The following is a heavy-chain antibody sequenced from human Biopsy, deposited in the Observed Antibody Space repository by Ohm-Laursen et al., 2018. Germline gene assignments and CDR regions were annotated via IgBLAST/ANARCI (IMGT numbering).Heavy chain of an antibody. D-gene: IGHD6-19*01. V-gene: IGHV4-4*07. J-gene: IGHJ4*02. Sequence: SETLSLTCTVSGGSLSSYSWSWIRQPAGKGLEWIGQIYTSGITNYSPSLKSRVTMSVDTSKNQFSLKVYSGTAADTAIYYCATTTMDTSGWYGNYFDSWGQGALVTVSS. CDR1: GGSLSSYS. CDR3: ATTTMDTSGWYGNYFDS. CDR2: IYTSGIT.